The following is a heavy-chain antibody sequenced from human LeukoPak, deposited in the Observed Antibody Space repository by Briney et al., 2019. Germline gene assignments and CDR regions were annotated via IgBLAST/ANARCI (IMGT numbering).Heavy chain of an antibody. CDR1: GGSISSYY. Sequence: SETLSLTCTVSGGSISSYYWSWIRQPAGKGLEWIGRIYTSGSTNYNPSLKSRVTMSVDTSKNQFSLKLSSVTAADTAVYYCARSAVRGVIAFDAFDIWGPGTMVTVSS. D-gene: IGHD3-10*01. J-gene: IGHJ3*02. V-gene: IGHV4-4*07. CDR3: ARSAVRGVIAFDAFDI. CDR2: IYTSGST.